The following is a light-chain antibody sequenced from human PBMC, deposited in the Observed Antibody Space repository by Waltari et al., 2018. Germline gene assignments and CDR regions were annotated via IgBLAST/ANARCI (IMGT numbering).Light chain of an antibody. CDR2: KAS. CDR1: QCISSW. Sequence: TCRAGQCISSWLTLYQQKPGKAPKLLVYKASSLGSGVASRFSGSASGTEFTLTISSLQPDDFATYDSQQYNSYPWTFGQGTNVQIK. V-gene: IGKV1-5*03. J-gene: IGKJ1*01. CDR3: QQYNSYPWT.